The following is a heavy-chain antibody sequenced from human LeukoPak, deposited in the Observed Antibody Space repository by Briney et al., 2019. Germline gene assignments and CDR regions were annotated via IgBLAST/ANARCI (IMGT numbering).Heavy chain of an antibody. CDR1: GYTFTGYY. Sequence: ASVKVSCKASGYTFTGYYMHWVRQAPGQGLEWMGWINPNSGGTNYAQKFQGRVTMTRDTSISTAYMELSRLRSDDTAVYYCARAATVVVVAATPEDLNWFDPWGQGTLVTVSS. D-gene: IGHD2-15*01. J-gene: IGHJ5*02. CDR3: ARAATVVVVAATPEDLNWFDP. CDR2: INPNSGGT. V-gene: IGHV1-2*02.